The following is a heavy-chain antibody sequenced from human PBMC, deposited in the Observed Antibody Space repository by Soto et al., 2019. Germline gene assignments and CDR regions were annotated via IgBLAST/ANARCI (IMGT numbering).Heavy chain of an antibody. D-gene: IGHD5-18*01. CDR2: ISSSSSYI. Sequence: EVQLVESGGGLVKPGGSLRLSCAASGFTFSSYSMNWVRQAPGKGLEWVSSISSSSSYIYYADSVKGRFTISRDNAKNSLDLQMNSLRAEDTAVYYCAPTKSVAHSYGYWGQGTLVTVSS. V-gene: IGHV3-21*01. CDR1: GFTFSSYS. J-gene: IGHJ4*02. CDR3: APTKSVAHSYGY.